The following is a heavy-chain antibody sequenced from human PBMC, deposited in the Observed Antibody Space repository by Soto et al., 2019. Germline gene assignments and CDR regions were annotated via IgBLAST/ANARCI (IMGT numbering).Heavy chain of an antibody. Sequence: QLQLQESGPGLVKPSETLSLTCTVSGGSISSSSYYWGWIRQPPGKGLEWIGSIYYSGSTYSNPSLKSRVTIAVDTSKNQFSLKLSSVTAADTAVYYCARRAAAGLYYFDYWGQGTLVTVSS. V-gene: IGHV4-39*01. J-gene: IGHJ4*02. D-gene: IGHD6-13*01. CDR1: GGSISSSSYY. CDR3: ARRAAAGLYYFDY. CDR2: IYYSGST.